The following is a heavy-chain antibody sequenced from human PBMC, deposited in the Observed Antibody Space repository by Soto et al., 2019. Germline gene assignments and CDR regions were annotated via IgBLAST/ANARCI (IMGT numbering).Heavy chain of an antibody. CDR1: GYTFSSYA. Sequence: EVQLLESGGGLVQPGRSLRLSCVASGYTFSSYAMSWVRQAPGKGLEWVSAISGSGGSTYYADSVKGRFTISRDNSKNTLYLQMNSLRAEDTAVYYCAKEVEWELLPDYWGQGTLVTVSS. D-gene: IGHD1-26*01. CDR3: AKEVEWELLPDY. V-gene: IGHV3-23*01. J-gene: IGHJ4*02. CDR2: ISGSGGST.